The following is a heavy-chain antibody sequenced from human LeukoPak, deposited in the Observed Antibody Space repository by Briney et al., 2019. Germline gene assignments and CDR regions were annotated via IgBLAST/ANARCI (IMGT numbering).Heavy chain of an antibody. CDR2: MNPNSGNT. D-gene: IGHD5-12*01. CDR3: ARSDMVATCMVD. V-gene: IGHV1-8*01. CDR1: GYTFSNYD. J-gene: IGHJ4*02. Sequence: GASVKVSCKASGYTFSNYDINWVRQATGQGLEWMGWMNPNSGNTGYAQQFQGRVTMTRDTSISTAYMELSSLRSDDTAVYYCARSDMVATCMVDWGQGTLVTVSS.